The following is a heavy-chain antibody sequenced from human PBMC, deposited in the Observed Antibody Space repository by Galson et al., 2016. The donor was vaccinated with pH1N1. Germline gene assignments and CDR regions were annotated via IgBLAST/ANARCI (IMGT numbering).Heavy chain of an antibody. V-gene: IGHV5-51*03. CDR2: IYPADYDT. CDR3: ARRGGHVRAGSDAFDI. CDR1: GYSFTNYW. Sequence: QSGAEVKKPGDSLKIPCKASGYSFTNYWIGWVRQMPGKGLEWMGIIYPADYDTRYSPSFQGQVTISADSSISTTYLLSSSLKASDTALYFCARRGGHVRAGSDAFDIWGQGTMVTVSS. D-gene: IGHD3-16*01. J-gene: IGHJ3*02.